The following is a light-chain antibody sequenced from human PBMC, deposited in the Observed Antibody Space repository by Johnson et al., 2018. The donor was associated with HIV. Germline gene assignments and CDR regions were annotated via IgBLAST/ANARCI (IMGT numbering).Light chain of an antibody. CDR3: ETWDSSLSGV. V-gene: IGLV1-51*01. Sequence: QSVLTQPPSVSAAPGQKVTISCSGSSSNIGNNYVSWYQQLPGTAPKLLIYDNNKRPSGIPDRFSGSKSVTSATLGITGLQTGDEADYYCETWDSSLSGVFGTGTKVTVL. CDR2: DNN. CDR1: SSNIGNNY. J-gene: IGLJ1*01.